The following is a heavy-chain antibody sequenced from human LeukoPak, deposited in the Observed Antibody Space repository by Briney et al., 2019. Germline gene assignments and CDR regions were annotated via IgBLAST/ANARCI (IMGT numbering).Heavy chain of an antibody. V-gene: IGHV4-34*01. CDR3: ARALSGYYYGSGLYMDV. J-gene: IGHJ6*03. CDR1: GGSFSGYY. D-gene: IGHD3-10*01. CDR2: INHSGST. Sequence: SETLSLTCAVYGGSFSGYYWSWIRQPPGKGLEWIGEINHSGSTNYDPSPKSRVTISVDTSKNQFSLKLSSVTAADTAVYYCARALSGYYYGSGLYMDVWGKGTTVTVSS.